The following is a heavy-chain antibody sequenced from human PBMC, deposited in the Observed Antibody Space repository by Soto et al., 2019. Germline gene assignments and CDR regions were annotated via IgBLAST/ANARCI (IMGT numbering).Heavy chain of an antibody. CDR3: ARGFCSGSNYDGTY. J-gene: IGHJ4*02. CDR2: ISTSGSTT. V-gene: IGHV3-48*01. CDR1: GFTFKNYN. Sequence: GGSLRLSCEASGFTFKNYNMNWVRQAPGKGLEWISHISTSGSTTYYADSVKGRFTISRDNAKNSLYLQMNSLRVEDTAVYYCARGFCSGSNYDGTYWGRGTLVTVSS. D-gene: IGHD2-15*01.